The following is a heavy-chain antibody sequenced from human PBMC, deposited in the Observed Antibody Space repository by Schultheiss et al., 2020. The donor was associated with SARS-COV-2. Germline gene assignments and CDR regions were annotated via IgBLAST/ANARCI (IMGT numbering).Heavy chain of an antibody. J-gene: IGHJ6*02. D-gene: IGHD3-3*01. V-gene: IGHV3-23*01. CDR2: ISSSGGTT. Sequence: GGSLRLSCAASGFTFSSYAMSWVRQAPGRGLEWVSSISSSGGTTDYADSVKGRFTISRDNSKNTLYLQMNSLRAEDTAVYYCAKDLGYYDFWSGYYTGDACMDVWGQGTTVTVSS. CDR3: AKDLGYYDFWSGYYTGDACMDV. CDR1: GFTFSSYA.